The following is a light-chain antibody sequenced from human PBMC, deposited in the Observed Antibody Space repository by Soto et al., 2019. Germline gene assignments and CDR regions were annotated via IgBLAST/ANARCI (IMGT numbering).Light chain of an antibody. V-gene: IGLV2-8*01. CDR3: SSHSGNNNWGV. CDR1: SSDVGGSNF. J-gene: IGLJ3*02. Sequence: QSALTQPPSASGSPGQSVTISCTGTSSDVGGSNFVSWYQQHPGKAPKLMIYEVSKRPSGVPDRFSGSKSGNTASLTVSGLQGEDEEAYYCSSHSGNNNWGVFGGGTQLTVL. CDR2: EVS.